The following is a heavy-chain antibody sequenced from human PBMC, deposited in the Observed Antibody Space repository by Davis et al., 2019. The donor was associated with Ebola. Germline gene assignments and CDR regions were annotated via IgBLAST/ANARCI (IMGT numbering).Heavy chain of an antibody. V-gene: IGHV4-4*02. J-gene: IGHJ2*01. Sequence: GSLRLSCAVSGGSISSSNWWSWVRQPPGKGLEWIGEIYHSGSTNYNPSLKSRVTISVDKSKNQFSLKLSSVTAADTAVYYCARERSWYFGWYFDLWGRGTLVTVSS. CDR3: ARERSWYFGWYFDL. D-gene: IGHD6-13*01. CDR2: IYHSGST. CDR1: GGSISSSNW.